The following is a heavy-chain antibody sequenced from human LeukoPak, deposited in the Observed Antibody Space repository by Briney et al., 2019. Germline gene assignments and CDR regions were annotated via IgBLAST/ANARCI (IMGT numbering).Heavy chain of an antibody. V-gene: IGHV3-15*01. CDR1: GFTFSSYG. J-gene: IGHJ4*02. Sequence: PGRSLRLSCAASGFTFSSYGMHWVRQAPGKGLEWVGRIKSKTDGGTTDYAAPVKGRFTISRDDSKNTLYLQMNSLKTEDTAVYYCTTDPHYYVSYFDYWGQGTLVTVSS. D-gene: IGHD3-10*02. CDR2: IKSKTDGGTT. CDR3: TTDPHYYVSYFDY.